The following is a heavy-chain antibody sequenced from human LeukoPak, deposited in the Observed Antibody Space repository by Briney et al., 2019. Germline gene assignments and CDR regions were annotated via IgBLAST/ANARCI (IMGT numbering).Heavy chain of an antibody. J-gene: IGHJ4*02. Sequence: TSETLSLTCTVSGGYIGSYYWSWIRQPPGKGLEWIGEINHSGSTNYNPSLKSRVTISVDTSKNQFSLKLSSVTAADTAVYYCASRRWLQYNWGQGTLVTVSS. D-gene: IGHD5-24*01. CDR2: INHSGST. CDR1: GGYIGSYY. V-gene: IGHV4-34*01. CDR3: ASRRWLQYN.